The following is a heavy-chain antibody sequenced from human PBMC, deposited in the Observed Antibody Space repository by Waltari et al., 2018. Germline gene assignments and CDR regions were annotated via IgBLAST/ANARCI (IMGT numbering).Heavy chain of an antibody. D-gene: IGHD6-19*01. Sequence: QVHLVQSGAEVKKPGASVKVSCKASAYTFSTLGITWVREAPGQGLEWMGWVSAHDGNTNHPQKFQDRVTLTTDTSTNTAYMELRSLTSDDTAVYYCATAVGGNMEFDNWGQGTLVTVSS. CDR3: ATAVGGNMEFDN. CDR1: AYTFSTLG. CDR2: VSAHDGNT. V-gene: IGHV1-18*01. J-gene: IGHJ5*02.